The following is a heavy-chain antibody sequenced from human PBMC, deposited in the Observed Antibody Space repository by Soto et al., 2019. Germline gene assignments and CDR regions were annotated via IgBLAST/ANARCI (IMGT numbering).Heavy chain of an antibody. CDR3: ARGGIPPSGYGIAYAMDV. J-gene: IGHJ6*02. D-gene: IGHD1-26*01. V-gene: IGHV4-39*01. CDR2: IYYSGST. CDR1: GVSISGSRYY. Sequence: SETLSLTCTVSGVSISGSRYYWGWIRQPPGRGLEWIGNIYYSGSTYYTPALKSRVTLSVDTSKNQFSLNLNSVTAADTAVYYCARGGIPPSGYGIAYAMDVWGQGTTVTVAS.